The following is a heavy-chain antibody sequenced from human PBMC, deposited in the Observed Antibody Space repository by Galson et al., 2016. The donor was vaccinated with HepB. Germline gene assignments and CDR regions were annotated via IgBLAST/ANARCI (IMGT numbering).Heavy chain of an antibody. CDR2: VIPIFPAP. D-gene: IGHD3-10*01. CDR1: GGTLSNFA. CDR3: AGRYYYGSGTYWVDH. V-gene: IGHV1-69*13. Sequence: SVKVSCKASGGTLSNFAINWVRQAPGQGLEWMGGVIPIFPAPNYAQKFQGRVTITADESTSTAYMELNSLGSDDTAVYYCAGRYYYGSGTYWVDHWGQGTLVTVSS. J-gene: IGHJ4*02.